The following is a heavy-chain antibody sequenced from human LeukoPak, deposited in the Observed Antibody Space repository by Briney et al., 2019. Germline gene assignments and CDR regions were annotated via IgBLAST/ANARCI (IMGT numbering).Heavy chain of an antibody. CDR2: IYSGGST. Sequence: GGSLRLSCAASGFTVSSNYMSWVRQAPGKGLEWVSVIYSGGSTYYADSVKGRFTISRHNSKNTLYLQMNSLRAEDTAVYYCARSARVEPGTGYYFDSWGRGTLATVSS. V-gene: IGHV3-53*04. CDR1: GFTVSSNY. CDR3: ARSARVEPGTGYYFDS. J-gene: IGHJ4*02. D-gene: IGHD2-15*01.